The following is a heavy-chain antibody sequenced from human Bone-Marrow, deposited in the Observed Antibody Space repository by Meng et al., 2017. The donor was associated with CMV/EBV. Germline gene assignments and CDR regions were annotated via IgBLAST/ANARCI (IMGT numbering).Heavy chain of an antibody. V-gene: IGHV3-30-3*01. CDR1: GFTFSSYA. J-gene: IGHJ4*02. CDR2: ISYDGSNK. CDR3: ARELYSDIVVVPAAPLDY. Sequence: GESLKISCAASGFTFSSYAMHWVRQAPGKGLEWVAVISYDGSNKYYADSVKGRFTISRDNSKNTLYLQMNSLRAEDTAVYYCARELYSDIVVVPAAPLDYWGQGTLATVSS. D-gene: IGHD2-2*01.